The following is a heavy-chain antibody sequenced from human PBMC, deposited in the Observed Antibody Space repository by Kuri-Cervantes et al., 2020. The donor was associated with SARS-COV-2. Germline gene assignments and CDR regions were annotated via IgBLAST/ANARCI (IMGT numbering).Heavy chain of an antibody. Sequence: SVKVSCKASGYTFTSYGISWVRQAPGQGLEWMGGIIPIFGTANYAQKFQGRVTITADESTSTAYMELSSLRSEDTAVYYCAREASTPGIAAAGTNYYYYMDVWGKGTTVTVSS. J-gene: IGHJ6*03. CDR1: GYTFTSYG. D-gene: IGHD6-13*01. CDR3: AREASTPGIAAAGTNYYYYMDV. V-gene: IGHV1-69*13. CDR2: IIPIFGTA.